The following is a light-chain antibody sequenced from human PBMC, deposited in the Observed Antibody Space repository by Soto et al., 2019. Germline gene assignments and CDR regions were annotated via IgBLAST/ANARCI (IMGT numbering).Light chain of an antibody. CDR3: ETWDSNTHTV. CDR2: LEGSGSY. Sequence: QPVLTQSSSASASLGSSVKLTCTLSSGHSSYIIAWHQQQPGKAPRYLMKLEGSGSYNTGSGVPDRFSGSSSGADRYLTISNLQFEDEADYYCETWDSNTHTVFGGGTKLTVL. CDR1: SGHSSYI. V-gene: IGLV4-60*02. J-gene: IGLJ3*02.